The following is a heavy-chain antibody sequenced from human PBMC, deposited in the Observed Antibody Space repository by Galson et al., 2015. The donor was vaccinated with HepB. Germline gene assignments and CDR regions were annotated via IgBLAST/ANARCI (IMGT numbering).Heavy chain of an antibody. Sequence: SLRLSCAASGFTFSTYAMHWVRQAPGKGLEWVGHINSKTDGGTADYAAPVKGRFPISRDDSKNTLYLQMNSLKTEDTAVYYCTTEGYENTGYSEYYFDYWGQGTLVTVSS. D-gene: IGHD3-22*01. CDR1: GFTFSTYA. CDR2: INSKTDGGTA. CDR3: TTEGYENTGYSEYYFDY. J-gene: IGHJ4*02. V-gene: IGHV3-15*01.